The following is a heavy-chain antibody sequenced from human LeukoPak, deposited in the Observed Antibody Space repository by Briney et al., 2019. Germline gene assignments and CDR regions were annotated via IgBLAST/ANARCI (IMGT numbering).Heavy chain of an antibody. V-gene: IGHV1-2*06. J-gene: IGHJ4*02. Sequence: ASVKVSCKASGYTFTGYYMHWVRQAPRQGLGWMGRINTNSGGTTYAQPFQGRFTMTSHTPISTAYMELSRLRSDDTAVYYCARVSGYYYYFDYWGQGPLVTVSS. CDR1: GYTFTGYY. D-gene: IGHD3-22*01. CDR2: INTNSGGT. CDR3: ARVSGYYYYFDY.